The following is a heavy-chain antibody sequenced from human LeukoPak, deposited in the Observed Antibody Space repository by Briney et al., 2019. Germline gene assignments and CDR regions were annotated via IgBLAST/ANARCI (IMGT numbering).Heavy chain of an antibody. D-gene: IGHD2-21*02. Sequence: GGSLRLSCVASGFTFSAYSMTWVRQGPGKGLDWVSSISDSGGGTNYADSVRVRFTISRYNYKNKLYLHMNSMRAEDTAVYYCLKDWRHESNCGGDCLHYWGQGTLVTVSS. CDR1: GFTFSAYS. V-gene: IGHV3-23*01. CDR3: LKDWRHESNCGGDCLHY. CDR2: ISDSGGGT. J-gene: IGHJ4*02.